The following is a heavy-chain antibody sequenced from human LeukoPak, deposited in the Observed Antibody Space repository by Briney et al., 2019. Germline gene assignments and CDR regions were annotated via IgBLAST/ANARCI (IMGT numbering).Heavy chain of an antibody. J-gene: IGHJ4*02. Sequence: GGSLRLSCATSGFTFSSYWMHWVRQVPGKGLAWVSRVNGDGTSTSYADSVQGRFTISRDNAKNTLYLYMNSLRGDDTAIYFCVRSCSSGSCYGYKDYWGQGTLVTVSS. V-gene: IGHV3-74*01. CDR3: VRSCSSGSCYGYKDY. CDR2: VNGDGTST. CDR1: GFTFSSYW. D-gene: IGHD2-2*01.